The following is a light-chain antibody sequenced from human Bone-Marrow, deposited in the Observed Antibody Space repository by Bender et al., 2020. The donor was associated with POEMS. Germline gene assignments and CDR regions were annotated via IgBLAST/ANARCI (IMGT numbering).Light chain of an antibody. CDR1: SSDVGGYNY. CDR3: CSYAGFDTHVV. V-gene: IGLV2-14*01. Sequence: QSALTQPASVSGSPGQSITLSCTGTSSDVGGYNYVSWYQQHPGKAPKLMIYDVTNRPSGVSNRFSGSKSGNTASLTISGLQAEDEADYYCCSYAGFDTHVVFGGGTKLTVL. J-gene: IGLJ2*01. CDR2: DVT.